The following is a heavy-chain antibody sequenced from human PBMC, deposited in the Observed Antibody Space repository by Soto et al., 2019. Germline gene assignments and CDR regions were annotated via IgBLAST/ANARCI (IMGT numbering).Heavy chain of an antibody. V-gene: IGHV3-23*01. Sequence: GGSLRLSCAASGFTFSSYAMSWVRQAPGKGLEWVSAISGSGGSTYYADSVKGRFTISRDNSKNTLYLQMNSLRAEDTAVYYCAKHQGQIAGTSDGMDVWGQGTKVTVSS. CDR3: AKHQGQIAGTSDGMDV. D-gene: IGHD1-7*01. J-gene: IGHJ6*02. CDR1: GFTFSSYA. CDR2: ISGSGGST.